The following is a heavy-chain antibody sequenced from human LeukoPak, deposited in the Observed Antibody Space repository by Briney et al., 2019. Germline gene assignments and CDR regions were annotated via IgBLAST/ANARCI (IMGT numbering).Heavy chain of an antibody. CDR3: ASFGVVTHDAFDI. V-gene: IGHV4-59*01. CDR2: IYYSGST. Sequence: KPSETLSLTCTVSGGSISSYYWSWIRQPPGKGLEWIGYIYYSGSTNYNPSLKSRVTISVDTSKNQFSLKLSSVTAADTAVYYCASFGVVTHDAFDIWGQGTMVTVSS. CDR1: GGSISSYY. D-gene: IGHD3-3*01. J-gene: IGHJ3*02.